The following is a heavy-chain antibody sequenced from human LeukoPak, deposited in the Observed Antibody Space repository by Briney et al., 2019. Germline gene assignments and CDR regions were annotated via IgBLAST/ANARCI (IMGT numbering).Heavy chain of an antibody. V-gene: IGHV4-39*07. J-gene: IGHJ4*02. CDR2: IYYSGST. CDR1: GGSISSSSYY. D-gene: IGHD5-24*01. CDR3: ARGFTKLGMATIWLDY. Sequence: PSETLSLTCTVSGGSISSSSYYWGWIRQPPGKGLEWIGSIYYSGSTYYNPSLKSRVTISVDTSKNQFSLKLSSVTAADTAVYYCARGFTKLGMATIWLDYWGQGTLVTVSS.